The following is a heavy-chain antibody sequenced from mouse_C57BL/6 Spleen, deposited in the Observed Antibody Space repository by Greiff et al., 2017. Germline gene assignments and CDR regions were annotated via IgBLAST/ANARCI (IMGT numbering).Heavy chain of an antibody. CDR1: GYTFTSYW. J-gene: IGHJ4*01. CDR2: IHPNSGST. Sequence: QVQLKQPGAELVKPGASVKLSCKASGYTFTSYWMHWVKQRPGQGLEWIGMIHPNSGSTNYNEKFKSKATLTVDKSSSTAYMQLSSLTSEDSAVYYCARSTMVTTRTHYYAMDYWGQGTSVTVSS. D-gene: IGHD2-2*01. CDR3: ARSTMVTTRTHYYAMDY. V-gene: IGHV1-64*01.